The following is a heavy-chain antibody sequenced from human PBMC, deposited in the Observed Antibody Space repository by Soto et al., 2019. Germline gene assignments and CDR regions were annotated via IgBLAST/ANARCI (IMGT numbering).Heavy chain of an antibody. CDR1: GYSISRSNW. J-gene: IGHJ6*02. Sequence: PSETLSLTCAVSGYSISRSNWWGWIRQPPGKGPEWIGYIYYSGSTYYNPSLKSRVTMSVDTSKNQFSLKLSSVTAVDTAVYYCARRGVTGTPNYYYYGMDVWGQWTTVTVS. CDR2: IYYSGST. D-gene: IGHD1-20*01. V-gene: IGHV4-28*01. CDR3: ARRGVTGTPNYYYYGMDV.